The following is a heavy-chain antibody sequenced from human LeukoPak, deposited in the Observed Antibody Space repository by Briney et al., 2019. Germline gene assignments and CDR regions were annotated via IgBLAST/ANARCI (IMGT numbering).Heavy chain of an antibody. CDR3: ARDPGSGYEEHFDY. V-gene: IGHV3-11*01. CDR2: ISSSGSTI. J-gene: IGHJ4*02. CDR1: GFTFSDYY. D-gene: IGHD5-12*01. Sequence: PGGSLRLSCAASGFTFSDYYMSWIRQAPGKGLEWVSYISSSGSTIFYADSVKGRFTISRDNAKNSLYLQMNSLRAEDTAVYYCARDPGSGYEEHFDYWGQGTLVTVSS.